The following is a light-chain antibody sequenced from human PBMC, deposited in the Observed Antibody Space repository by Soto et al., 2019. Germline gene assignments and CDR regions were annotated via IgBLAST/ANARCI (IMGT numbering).Light chain of an antibody. CDR3: QQTSNTPQT. Sequence: IPVTPSPSSLYASVGDRVTITCRASQGITSDLAWYQQKPGTAPKLLSYGASSLPSGVPSRFSGSGAGTDFTLTIRSLQPEDFATYYCQQTSNTPQTFGGGTKVEIK. V-gene: IGKV1-39*01. CDR1: QGITSD. J-gene: IGKJ4*02. CDR2: GAS.